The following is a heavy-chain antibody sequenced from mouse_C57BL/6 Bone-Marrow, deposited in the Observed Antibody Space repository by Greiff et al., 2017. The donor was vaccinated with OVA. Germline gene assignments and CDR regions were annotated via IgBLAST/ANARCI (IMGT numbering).Heavy chain of an antibody. CDR2: IYPRSGNT. J-gene: IGHJ4*01. CDR3: ASYYGSSYHYYAMDY. V-gene: IGHV1-81*01. Sequence: VHLVESGAELARPGASVKLSCKASGYTFTSCGISWVKQRTGQGLEWIGEIYPRSGNTYYNEKFKGKATLTADKSSSTAYMELRSLTSEDSAVYFCASYYGSSYHYYAMDYWGQGTSVTVSS. CDR1: GYTFTSCG. D-gene: IGHD1-1*01.